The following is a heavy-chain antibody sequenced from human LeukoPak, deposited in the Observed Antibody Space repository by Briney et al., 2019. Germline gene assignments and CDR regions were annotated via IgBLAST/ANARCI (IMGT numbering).Heavy chain of an antibody. CDR2: ISGSGGST. CDR3: AKGVYSSGWYPYDY. Sequence: QAGGSLRLSCAASGFTFSTYSMNWVRQAPGKGLEWVSAISGSGGSTYYADSVKGRFTISRDNSKNTLYLQMNSLRAEDTAVYYCAKGVYSSGWYPYDYWGQGTLVTVSS. D-gene: IGHD6-19*01. J-gene: IGHJ4*02. CDR1: GFTFSTYS. V-gene: IGHV3-23*01.